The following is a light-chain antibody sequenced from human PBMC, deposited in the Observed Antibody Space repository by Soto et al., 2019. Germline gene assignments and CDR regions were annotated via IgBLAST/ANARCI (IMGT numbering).Light chain of an antibody. CDR1: QDIRNN. V-gene: IGKV1-17*01. CDR3: LQHNSFPYT. Sequence: DIQMTQSPSSLCASVGYRVTIICRATQDIRNNLGWFQQKPGKAPKRLIYAASSLESGVPSRFSGSGSGTEFTLTISSLQPEDFASYYCLQHNSFPYTFGQGTKLETK. CDR2: AAS. J-gene: IGKJ2*01.